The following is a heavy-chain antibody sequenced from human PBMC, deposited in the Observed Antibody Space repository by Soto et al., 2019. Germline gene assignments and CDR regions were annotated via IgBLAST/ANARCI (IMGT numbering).Heavy chain of an antibody. V-gene: IGHV1-2*04. CDR2: INPNSGGT. D-gene: IGHD3-3*01. CDR1: GYTFTGYY. CDR3: ARAKGANPWTTTFGGVSDYYFDY. Sequence: ASVKVSCKASGYTFTGYYMHWVRQAPGQGLEWMGWINPNSGGTNYAQKFQGWVTMTRDTSISTAYMELSRLRSDDTAVYYCARAKGANPWTTTFGGVSDYYFDYWGQGTLVTVSS. J-gene: IGHJ4*02.